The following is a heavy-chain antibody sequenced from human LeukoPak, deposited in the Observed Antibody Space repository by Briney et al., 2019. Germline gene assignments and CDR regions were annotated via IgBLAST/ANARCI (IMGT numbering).Heavy chain of an antibody. J-gene: IGHJ4*02. CDR1: GGSISSYY. CDR3: AGASSGWYYY. Sequence: SETLSLTCTLSGGSISSYYWSWIRQPPGKGLEWIGYIYYSGSTNYNPSLKSRVAISVDTSKNQFSLKLSSVTAADTAVYYCAGASSGWYYYWGQGTLVTVSS. V-gene: IGHV4-59*08. D-gene: IGHD6-19*01. CDR2: IYYSGST.